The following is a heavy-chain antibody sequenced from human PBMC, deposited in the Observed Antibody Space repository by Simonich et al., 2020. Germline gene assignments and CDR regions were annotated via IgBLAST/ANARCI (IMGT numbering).Heavy chain of an antibody. CDR3: SRASRGTWWYYYFDY. CDR1: GYTFTSYG. J-gene: IGHJ4*02. Sequence: QVQLVQSGAEVKKPGASVKVSCKASGYTFTSYGISWVRQAPGQGLEWMGWISAYNGNTNYAQKRQGRVTMTTDTSTSTDYMELRSLRSDDTAVYYCSRASRGTWWYYYFDYWGQGTLVTVSS. CDR2: ISAYNGNT. D-gene: IGHD2-15*01. V-gene: IGHV1-18*01.